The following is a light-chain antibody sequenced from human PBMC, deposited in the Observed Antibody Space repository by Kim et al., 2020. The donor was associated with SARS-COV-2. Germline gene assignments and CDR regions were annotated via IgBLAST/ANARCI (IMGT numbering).Light chain of an antibody. CDR3: AAWDDSLSGYVV. CDR1: SSNIESNY. J-gene: IGLJ2*01. Sequence: RVTIAVSASSSNIESNYVYWYQQLPGTAPKPLIYRNNQRPSGVPDRFSGSKSGTSASLAISGLRSEDEADYYCAAWDDSLSGYVVFGGGTQLTVL. V-gene: IGLV1-47*01. CDR2: RNN.